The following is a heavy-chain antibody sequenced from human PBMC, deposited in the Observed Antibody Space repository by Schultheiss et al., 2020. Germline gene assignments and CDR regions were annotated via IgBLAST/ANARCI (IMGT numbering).Heavy chain of an antibody. V-gene: IGHV3-11*04. Sequence: GESLKISCAASGFTFSDYYMSWIRQAPGKGLEWVSYISSSSSTIYYADSVKGRFTISRDNAKNSLYLQMNSLRDEDTAVYYCARDRRLIAAAGIDEFDYWGQGTLVTVSS. CDR1: GFTFSDYY. CDR3: ARDRRLIAAAGIDEFDY. J-gene: IGHJ4*02. D-gene: IGHD6-13*01. CDR2: ISSSSSTI.